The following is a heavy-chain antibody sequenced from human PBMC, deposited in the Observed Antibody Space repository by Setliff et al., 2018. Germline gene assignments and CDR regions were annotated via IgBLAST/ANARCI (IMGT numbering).Heavy chain of an antibody. D-gene: IGHD3-3*01. J-gene: IGHJ4*02. V-gene: IGHV3-49*04. CDR3: TTAVLQFLEWLFLTEDGFYFDY. Sequence: GGSLRLSCTASGFTFGDYAMSWVRQAPGKGLEWVGFIRSKDYGGTTEYAASVKGRFTISRDDSKSIAYLQMNSLKTEDTAVYYCTTAVLQFLEWLFLTEDGFYFDYWGQGTLVTVSS. CDR2: IRSKDYGGTT. CDR1: GFTFGDYA.